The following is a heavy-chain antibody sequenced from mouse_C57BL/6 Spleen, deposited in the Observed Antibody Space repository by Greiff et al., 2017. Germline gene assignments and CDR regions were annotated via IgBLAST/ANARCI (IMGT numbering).Heavy chain of an antibody. CDR1: GYSITSGYY. Sequence: EVKLQESGPGLVKPSQSLSLTCSVTGYSITSGYYWNWIRQFPGNKLEWMGYISYDGSNNYNPSLKNRISITRDTSKNQFFLKLNSVTTEDTATYYCARPYAYYAMDYWGQGTSVTVSS. D-gene: IGHD6-5*01. CDR3: ARPYAYYAMDY. CDR2: ISYDGSN. V-gene: IGHV3-6*01. J-gene: IGHJ4*01.